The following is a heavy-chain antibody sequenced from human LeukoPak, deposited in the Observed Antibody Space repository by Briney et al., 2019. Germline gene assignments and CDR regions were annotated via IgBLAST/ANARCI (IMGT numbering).Heavy chain of an antibody. CDR3: ARSLWLHDSIPDY. CDR1: GGSISSSSYY. D-gene: IGHD5-24*01. V-gene: IGHV3-48*03. CDR2: ISSSGSTI. Sequence: LSLTCTVSGGSISSSSYYWGWVRQAPGKGLEWVSYISSSGSTIYYADSVKGRFTISRDNAKNSLYLQMNSLRAEDTAVYYCARSLWLHDSIPDYWGQGTLVTVSS. J-gene: IGHJ4*02.